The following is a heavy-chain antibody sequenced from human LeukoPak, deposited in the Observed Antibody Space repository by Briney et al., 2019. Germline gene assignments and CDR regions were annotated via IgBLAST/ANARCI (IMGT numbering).Heavy chain of an antibody. D-gene: IGHD4-17*01. V-gene: IGHV4-4*02. J-gene: IGHJ4*02. CDR2: VYLGGNT. CDR3: VKHGAYDFDQ. Sequence: SETLSLTCVVSGGSISSSNWWSRVRQPPGKGLEWIGQVYLGGNTGYNPSLKSRVTISADKPKNQFSLELTSVTAADTAVYYCVKHGAYDFDQWGQGTLVTVSS. CDR1: GGSISSSNW.